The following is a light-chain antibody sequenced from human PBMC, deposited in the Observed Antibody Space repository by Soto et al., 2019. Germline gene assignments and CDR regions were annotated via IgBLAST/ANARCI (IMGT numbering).Light chain of an antibody. J-gene: IGLJ2*01. CDR3: TSYTSSSTLEV. V-gene: IGLV2-14*01. CDR1: SSDVGGYNY. CDR2: DVS. Sequence: QSVLTQPASVSGSPGQSITISCTGTSSDVGGYNYVSWYQQHPGKAPKLMIYDVSYRPSGVSNRFSGSKSGNTASLTISGLQAEDEADYYCTSYTSSSTLEVFGGGTQLTVL.